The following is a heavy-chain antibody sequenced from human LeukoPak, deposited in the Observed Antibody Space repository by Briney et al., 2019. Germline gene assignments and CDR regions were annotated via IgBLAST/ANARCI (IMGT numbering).Heavy chain of an antibody. CDR2: IYYSGST. Sequence: PSETLSLTCAVYGGSFSGYYWSWIRQPPGKGLEWIGYIYYSGSTNYNPSLKSRVTISVDTSKNQFSLKLSSVTAADTAVYYCARVSSNWAFDYWGQGTLVTVSS. CDR1: GGSFSGYY. J-gene: IGHJ4*02. CDR3: ARVSSNWAFDY. V-gene: IGHV4-59*01. D-gene: IGHD7-27*01.